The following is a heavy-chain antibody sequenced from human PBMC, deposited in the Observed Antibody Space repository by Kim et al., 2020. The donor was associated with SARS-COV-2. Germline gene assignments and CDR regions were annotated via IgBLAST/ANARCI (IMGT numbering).Heavy chain of an antibody. CDR1: GGTFSSYA. J-gene: IGHJ4*02. CDR3: ARDKATVTTRYYFDY. Sequence: SVKVSCKASGGTFSSYAISWVRQAPGQGLEWMGGIIPIFGTANYAQKFQGRVTITADESTSTAYMELSSLRSEDTAVYYCARDKATVTTRYYFDYWGQGTLVTVSS. D-gene: IGHD4-17*01. CDR2: IIPIFGTA. V-gene: IGHV1-69*13.